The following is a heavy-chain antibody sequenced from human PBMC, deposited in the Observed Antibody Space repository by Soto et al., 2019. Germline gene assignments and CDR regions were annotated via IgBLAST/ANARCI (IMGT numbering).Heavy chain of an antibody. D-gene: IGHD2-2*01. J-gene: IGHJ6*02. CDR2: IYHSGST. Sequence: QVQLQESGPGLVKPSGTLSLTCAVSGGSISSSNWWSWVRQPPGKGLEWIGEIYHSGSTNYNPSLTIRVTISVDKSKNQFSLKLSSVTAADTAVYYCARDRIVVVPAAMKPYYYYGMDVWGQGTTVTVSS. CDR3: ARDRIVVVPAAMKPYYYYGMDV. CDR1: GGSISSSNW. V-gene: IGHV4-4*02.